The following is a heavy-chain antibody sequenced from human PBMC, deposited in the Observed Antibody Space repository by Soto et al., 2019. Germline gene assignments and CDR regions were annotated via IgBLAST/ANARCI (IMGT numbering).Heavy chain of an antibody. J-gene: IGHJ4*02. D-gene: IGHD2-15*01. Sequence: EVQLVESGGGLVQPGGSLRLSCAASGFTFSSYAMHWVRQAPGKGLEYVSAISSNGGSTYYANSEKGRFTISRDNSKNTLDLQMGSLRAEDMAVYYCARDGGGYYLDYWGQGTLVTVSS. CDR3: ARDGGGYYLDY. V-gene: IGHV3-64*01. CDR2: ISSNGGST. CDR1: GFTFSSYA.